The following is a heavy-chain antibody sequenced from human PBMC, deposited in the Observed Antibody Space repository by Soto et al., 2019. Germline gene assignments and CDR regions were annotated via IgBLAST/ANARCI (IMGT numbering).Heavy chain of an antibody. D-gene: IGHD4-17*01. J-gene: IGHJ4*02. V-gene: IGHV1-18*01. CDR3: ARDWPVIYDYGDYVYFDY. Sequence: QVQLVQSGAEVKKPGASVKVSCKASGYTFTSYGISWVRQAPGQGLEWMGWISAYHGNTNYAQKLQGRVTMTTDTSTSTAYMELRSLRSDDTAVYYCARDWPVIYDYGDYVYFDYWGQGTLVTVSS. CDR2: ISAYHGNT. CDR1: GYTFTSYG.